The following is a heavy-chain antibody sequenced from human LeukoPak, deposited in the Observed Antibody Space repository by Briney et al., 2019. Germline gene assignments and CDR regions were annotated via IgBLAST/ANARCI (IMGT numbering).Heavy chain of an antibody. CDR3: ARELELRGGLPYYFDY. J-gene: IGHJ4*02. Sequence: GSLRLSCAASGFTFSSYAMHWVRQAPGKGLEWVSYISSSSSTIYYADSVKGRFTISRDNAKNSLYLQMNSLRAEDTAVYYCARELELRGGLPYYFDYWGQGTLVTVSS. CDR1: GFTFSSYA. D-gene: IGHD1-7*01. V-gene: IGHV3-48*04. CDR2: ISSSSSTI.